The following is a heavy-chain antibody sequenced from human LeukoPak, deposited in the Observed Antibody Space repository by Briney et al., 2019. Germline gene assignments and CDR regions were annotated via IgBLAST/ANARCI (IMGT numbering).Heavy chain of an antibody. J-gene: IGHJ4*02. Sequence: GGSLRLSCAASGFTFSSYSMNWVRQAPGEGLEWGSYISSSSSTIYYADSVKGRFTISRDNSRNTLYLQMNSLRVEDTAVYYCAKGGSGWYPGFDYWGQGILVTVSS. CDR1: GFTFSSYS. CDR3: AKGGSGWYPGFDY. CDR2: ISSSSSTI. V-gene: IGHV3-48*01. D-gene: IGHD6-19*01.